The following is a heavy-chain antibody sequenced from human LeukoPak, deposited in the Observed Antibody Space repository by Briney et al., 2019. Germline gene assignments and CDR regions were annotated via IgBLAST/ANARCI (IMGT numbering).Heavy chain of an antibody. J-gene: IGHJ3*02. Sequence: SETLSLTCAVSGGSISSGGYSWSWIRQPPGTGLEWIGYTYHSGSTYYNPSLKSRVTISVDRSKNQFSLKLSSVTAADTAVYYCARDSSGSFDIWGQGTMVTVSS. CDR3: ARDSSGSFDI. CDR1: GGSISSGGYS. CDR2: TYHSGST. V-gene: IGHV4-30-2*01. D-gene: IGHD3-22*01.